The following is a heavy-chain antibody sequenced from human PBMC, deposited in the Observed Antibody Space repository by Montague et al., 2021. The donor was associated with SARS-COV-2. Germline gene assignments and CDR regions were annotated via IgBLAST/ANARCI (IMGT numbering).Heavy chain of an antibody. V-gene: IGHV4-39*07. Sequence: SETLSLTCTVSGGSISSSSYYWGWIRQPPGKGLEWIGSIYYSGSTYYNPPLKSRVTISVDTSKDQFSLKLSSVTAADTAVYYCARLTAGYCSGGSCYWGTGSDYWGQGTLVTVSS. CDR1: GGSISSSSYY. J-gene: IGHJ4*02. D-gene: IGHD2-15*01. CDR2: IYYSGST. CDR3: ARLTAGYCSGGSCYWGTGSDY.